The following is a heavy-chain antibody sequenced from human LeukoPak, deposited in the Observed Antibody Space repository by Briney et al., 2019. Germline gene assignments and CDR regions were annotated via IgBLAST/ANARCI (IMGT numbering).Heavy chain of an antibody. CDR1: GFTFSSYA. J-gene: IGHJ5*02. V-gene: IGHV3-30-3*01. D-gene: IGHD6-6*01. CDR3: ARNPDIDIAARQNSWFDP. CDR2: ISYDGSNK. Sequence: GRSLRLSCAASGFTFSSYAIHWVRQAPGKGLEWVAVISYDGSNKYYADSVKGRFTISRDNSKNTLYLQMNSLRAEDTAVYYCARNPDIDIAARQNSWFDPWGQGTLVTVSS.